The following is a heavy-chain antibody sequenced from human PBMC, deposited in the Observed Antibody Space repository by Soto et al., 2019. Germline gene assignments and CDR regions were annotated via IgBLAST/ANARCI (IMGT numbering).Heavy chain of an antibody. CDR3: AVLGDFWSGYYRSQPRQYGMDV. CDR1: GYTFTGYY. D-gene: IGHD3-3*01. CDR2: INPNSGGT. J-gene: IGHJ6*02. Sequence: ASVKVSCKASGYTFTGYYMHWLRQAPGQGLEWMRWINPNSGGTNYAQKFQGWVTMTRDTSISTAYMELSRLRSDDTAVYYCAVLGDFWSGYYRSQPRQYGMDVWGQGTTVTVSS. V-gene: IGHV1-2*04.